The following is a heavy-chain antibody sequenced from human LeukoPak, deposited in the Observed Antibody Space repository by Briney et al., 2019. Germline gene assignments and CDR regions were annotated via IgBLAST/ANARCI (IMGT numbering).Heavy chain of an antibody. D-gene: IGHD5-12*01. CDR1: GGSIRSYF. J-gene: IGHJ3*02. V-gene: IGHV4-59*01. CDR2: IWDTEIT. CDR3: ARGLVLATADAFDI. Sequence: NTSETLSLTCTVSGGSIRSYFWSWLRQPPGKGLEGIGYIWDTEITDYNPSLKSRVTISLDTSKNQFSLKLRSVTAADTALYFCARGLVLATADAFDIWGQGTLVTVSS.